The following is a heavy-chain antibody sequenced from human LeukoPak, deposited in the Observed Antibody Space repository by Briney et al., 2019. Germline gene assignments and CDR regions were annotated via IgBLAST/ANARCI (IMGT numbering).Heavy chain of an antibody. CDR3: AKGQELDDGVFDS. CDR1: GFTFSSIA. V-gene: IGHV3-23*01. Sequence: PGGSLRLSCAASGFTFSSIAMSWVRQAPGKGLEWVSAIRSNGETVYNADSVKGRFIISRDNSRQTLFLQMSSLRVEDTATYYCAKGQELDDGVFDSWGQGTLVTVSS. D-gene: IGHD1-1*01. CDR2: IRSNGETV. J-gene: IGHJ4*02.